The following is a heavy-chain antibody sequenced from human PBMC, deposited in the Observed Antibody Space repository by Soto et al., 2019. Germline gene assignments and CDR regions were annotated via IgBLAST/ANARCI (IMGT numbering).Heavy chain of an antibody. D-gene: IGHD4-17*01. CDR1: GFTVKSNY. CDR2: LYSGGNK. V-gene: IGHV3-53*01. CDR3: ARVPTVTPVFFDY. J-gene: IGHJ4*02. Sequence: SCAASGFTVKSNYMTWVRQAPGKGLEWVSVLYSGGNKYYADSVKGRFTISRDNSKNTLYLQMNSLRAEDTAVYYCARVPTVTPVFFDYWGQGTLVTVSS.